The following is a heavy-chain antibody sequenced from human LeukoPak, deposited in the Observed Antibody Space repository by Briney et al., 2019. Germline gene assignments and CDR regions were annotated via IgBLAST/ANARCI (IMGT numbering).Heavy chain of an antibody. Sequence: GGSLRLSCAASGFTFSSYWMSWVRQAPGKGLEWVANIKQDGSEKYYVDSVKGRFTISRDNAKNSLYLQMNSLRAEDTAVYYCARDGFPQYSSGWYDYWGQGTLVTVSS. D-gene: IGHD6-19*01. CDR3: ARDGFPQYSSGWYDY. V-gene: IGHV3-7*01. CDR2: IKQDGSEK. CDR1: GFTFSSYW. J-gene: IGHJ4*02.